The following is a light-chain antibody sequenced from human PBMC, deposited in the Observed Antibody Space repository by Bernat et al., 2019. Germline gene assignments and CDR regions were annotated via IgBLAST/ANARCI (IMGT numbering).Light chain of an antibody. J-gene: IGLJ3*02. CDR2: DVN. Sequence: QSALTQPRSVSGSPGQSVTISCTGTSSDVGGYNYVSWYQQHPGKAPKLMIYDVNKRPSGVPDRFSGSKSDNTASLTISGRQAEDEADYYCCSYAGNTAWVFGAGTKVTVL. V-gene: IGLV2-11*01. CDR1: SSDVGGYNY. CDR3: CSYAGNTAWV.